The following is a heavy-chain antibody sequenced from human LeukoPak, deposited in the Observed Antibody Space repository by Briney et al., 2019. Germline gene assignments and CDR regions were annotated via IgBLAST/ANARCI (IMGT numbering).Heavy chain of an antibody. J-gene: IGHJ4*02. CDR2: IYYSGST. CDR3: ARGVIRYFDWLRSPYFDY. Sequence: SETLSLTCTVSGGSISSGGYYWSWIRQHPGKGLEWIGYIYYSGSTYYNPSLKSRVTISVDTSKNQFSPKLSSVTAADTAVYYCARGVIRYFDWLRSPYFDYWGQGTLVTVSS. V-gene: IGHV4-31*03. CDR1: GGSISSGGYY. D-gene: IGHD3-9*01.